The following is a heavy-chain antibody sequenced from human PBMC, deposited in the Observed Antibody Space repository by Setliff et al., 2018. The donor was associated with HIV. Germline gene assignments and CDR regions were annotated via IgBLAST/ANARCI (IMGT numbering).Heavy chain of an antibody. CDR2: INPNSGAT. CDR3: ARAESGDYLHYFDS. J-gene: IGHJ4*02. CDR1: GYSFTGYY. V-gene: IGHV1-2*02. D-gene: IGHD4-17*01. Sequence: ASVKVSCKTSGYSFTGYYIHWVRQAPGQGLEWMGWINPNSGATDYAQNFLGRVTMARDTSSDTAYMDLNGLNSDDTAMYFCARAESGDYLHYFDSWGQGTPVTVSS.